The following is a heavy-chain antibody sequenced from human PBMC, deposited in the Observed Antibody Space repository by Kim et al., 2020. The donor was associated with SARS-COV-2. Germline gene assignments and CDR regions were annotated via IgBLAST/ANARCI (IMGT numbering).Heavy chain of an antibody. J-gene: IGHJ3*02. CDR1: GYTLTELS. CDR2: FDPEDGET. V-gene: IGHV1-24*01. CDR3: ATGPGTIAAAGTEQIDI. Sequence: ASVKVSCKVSGYTLTELSMHWVRQAPGKGLEWMGGFDPEDGETIYAQKFQGRVTMTEDTSTDTAYMELSSLRSEDTAVYYCATGPGTIAAAGTEQIDIWGQGTMVTVSS. D-gene: IGHD6-13*01.